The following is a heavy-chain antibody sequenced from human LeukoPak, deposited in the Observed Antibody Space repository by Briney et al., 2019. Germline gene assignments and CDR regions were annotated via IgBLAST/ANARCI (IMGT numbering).Heavy chain of an antibody. Sequence: GGSLRLSCAASGFTVSTSAMSWVRQAPGRGLEWVSGIGGDGRAHYADSVRGRFSIFRDNSKNTVYLQMNSLRDDDTAVYHCAKDLSWWAAVDFWGQGMLVTVSS. CDR3: AKDLSWWAAVDF. J-gene: IGHJ4*02. CDR1: GFTVSTSA. CDR2: IGGDGRA. D-gene: IGHD2-8*02. V-gene: IGHV3-23*01.